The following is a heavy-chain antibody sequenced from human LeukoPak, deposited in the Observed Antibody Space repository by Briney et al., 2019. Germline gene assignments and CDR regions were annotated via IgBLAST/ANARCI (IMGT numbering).Heavy chain of an antibody. Sequence: ASVKVSCKASGYTFTSYDINWVRQATGQGLEWMGWMNPNSGNTGYAQKFQGRVTMTRNTSISTAYMELRSLRSEDTAVYYCARGSAQLTNYYYYGMDVWGQGTTVTDSS. CDR1: GYTFTSYD. CDR2: MNPNSGNT. J-gene: IGHJ6*02. D-gene: IGHD2-2*01. CDR3: ARGSAQLTNYYYYGMDV. V-gene: IGHV1-8*01.